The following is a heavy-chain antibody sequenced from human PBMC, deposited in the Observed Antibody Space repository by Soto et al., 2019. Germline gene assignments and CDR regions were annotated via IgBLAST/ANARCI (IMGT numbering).Heavy chain of an antibody. CDR2: TSYDGSNQ. J-gene: IGHJ6*02. V-gene: IGHV3-30*18. CDR1: GFSFSTYD. CDR3: AKAQSYCVTTTCPPFYYGVDV. D-gene: IGHD2-21*01. Sequence: PGESLKISCAASGFSFSTYDMHWVRQAPGKGLEWVAVTSYDGSNQYYTNSVKGRFTISRDNSKNTLYLQMNSLRAEDTAVYYCAKAQSYCVTTTCPPFYYGVDVWGQGTTVTVSS.